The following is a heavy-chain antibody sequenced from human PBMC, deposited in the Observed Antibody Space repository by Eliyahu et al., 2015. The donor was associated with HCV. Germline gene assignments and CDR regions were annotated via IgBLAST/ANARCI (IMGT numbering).Heavy chain of an antibody. CDR1: GFSLSTSGVG. CDR3: VYMTGYPNHLQFGY. J-gene: IGHJ4*02. Sequence: QITLKESGPTLVKPTQTLTLTCPFSGFSLSTSGVGVGWXRQXXGRXLEFLTLIYWDDDKRYRPSLKNRLTITKDTSKNQVVSTMTNMDPVDTATYYCVYMTGYPNHLQFGYWGRGTLVTVSS. V-gene: IGHV2-5*02. D-gene: IGHD3-9*01. CDR2: IYWDDDK.